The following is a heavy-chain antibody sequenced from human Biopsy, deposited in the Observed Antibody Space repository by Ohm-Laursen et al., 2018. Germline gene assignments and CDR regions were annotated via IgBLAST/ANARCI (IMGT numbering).Heavy chain of an antibody. Sequence: GTLSLTCTVSGGSISSYYWSWIRQPPGKGLEWIGYIYYTGSTNYNPSLKSRVTISVDTSMNHLSLRLTSVTPADTAVYYCARHAPSYSGSYWRYFDLWGRGTLVTVSS. CDR2: IYYTGST. V-gene: IGHV4-59*08. CDR3: ARHAPSYSGSYWRYFDL. CDR1: GGSISSYY. J-gene: IGHJ2*01. D-gene: IGHD1-26*01.